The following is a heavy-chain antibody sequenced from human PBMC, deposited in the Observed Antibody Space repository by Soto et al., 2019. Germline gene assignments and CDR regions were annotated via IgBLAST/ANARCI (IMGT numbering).Heavy chain of an antibody. J-gene: IGHJ4*02. CDR2: VYNSGST. CDR1: GGSISSKY. V-gene: IGHV4-59*12. CDR3: ARSGRDEVAGYTLDY. Sequence: SETLSLTCTVSGGSISSKYWTWIWQPPGKGRGWVGYVYNSGSTNNNCAPKIRVTISAATSNTQFSLKVNSMPAADTAAYYCARSGRDEVAGYTLDYWGQGTLVTVSS. D-gene: IGHD2-21*01.